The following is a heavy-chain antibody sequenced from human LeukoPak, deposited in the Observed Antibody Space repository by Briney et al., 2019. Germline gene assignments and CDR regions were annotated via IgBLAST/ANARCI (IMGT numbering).Heavy chain of an antibody. CDR2: ISGSGGST. V-gene: IGHV3-23*01. J-gene: IGHJ5*02. Sequence: GGSLRLSCAASGFTFSTYALTWVRQAPGKGLEWVSGISGSGGSTYYADSVKGRFAISRDNSKNTVYLQMNSLRAEDTAVYYCARTYGDYTSWSQGTLVTVSS. CDR3: ARTYGDYTS. CDR1: GFTFSTYA. D-gene: IGHD4-17*01.